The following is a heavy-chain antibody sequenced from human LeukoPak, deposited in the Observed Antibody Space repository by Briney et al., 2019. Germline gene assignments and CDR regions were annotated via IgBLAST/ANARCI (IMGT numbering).Heavy chain of an antibody. J-gene: IGHJ3*02. CDR3: ARYHSRRLLGRGAFDI. Sequence: SETLSLTCTVSGSSISSSSYYWGWIRQPPGKGLEWIGNIYYNGGTYYNPSLKSRVTISVDTSKNQFSLKLSSVTAADTAVYYCARYHSRRLLGRGAFDIWGQGTMVTVSS. CDR2: IYYNGGT. V-gene: IGHV4-39*01. CDR1: GSSISSSSYY. D-gene: IGHD3-16*01.